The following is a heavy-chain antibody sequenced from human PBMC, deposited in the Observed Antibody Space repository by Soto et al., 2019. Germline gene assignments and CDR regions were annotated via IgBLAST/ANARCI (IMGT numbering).Heavy chain of an antibody. V-gene: IGHV3-30*18. Sequence: PGGALRLSCAASGFTFSSDGMHWRRQARGKGVGWGAVISYDGSNKYDADSVEGGFTISRDNSKNTLYLQMNSLRAEDTAVYYCAKEALELRAGLVGYYGMDVWGQGTTVTVSS. CDR2: ISYDGSNK. J-gene: IGHJ6*02. CDR3: AKEALELRAGLVGYYGMDV. CDR1: GFTFSSDG. D-gene: IGHD1-7*01.